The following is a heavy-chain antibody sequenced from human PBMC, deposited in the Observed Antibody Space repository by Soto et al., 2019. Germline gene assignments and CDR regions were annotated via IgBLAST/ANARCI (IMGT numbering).Heavy chain of an antibody. CDR1: GFTFSSYS. Sequence: GGSLRLSCAASGFTFSSYSMNWVRQAPGKGLEWVSYISSSSSTIYYADSVKGRFTISRDNAKNSLYLQMNSLRAEDTAVYYCAREPHGWDIVVVPAAPAFDYWGQGTLVTVSS. CDR3: AREPHGWDIVVVPAAPAFDY. D-gene: IGHD2-2*01. V-gene: IGHV3-48*01. J-gene: IGHJ4*02. CDR2: ISSSSSTI.